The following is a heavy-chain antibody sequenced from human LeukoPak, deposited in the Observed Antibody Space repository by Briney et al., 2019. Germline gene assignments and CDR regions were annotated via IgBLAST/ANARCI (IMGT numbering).Heavy chain of an antibody. V-gene: IGHV4-59*01. J-gene: IGHJ4*02. CDR3: ARAPYSGRSIFDY. D-gene: IGHD6-19*01. CDR2: IYYSGST. CDR1: GGSISSYY. Sequence: SETLSLTCTVSGGSISSYYWSWIRQPPGKGLEWIGYIYYSGSTNYNPSLKSRVTISVDTSKNQFSLKLSSVTAADTAVYYCARAPYSGRSIFDYWGQGTLVTVSS.